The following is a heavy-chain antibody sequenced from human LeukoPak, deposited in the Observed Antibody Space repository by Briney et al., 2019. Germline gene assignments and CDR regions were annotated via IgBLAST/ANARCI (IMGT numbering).Heavy chain of an antibody. CDR2: ISSSSSHI. V-gene: IGHV3-21*01. CDR1: GFTFSSYS. J-gene: IGHJ4*02. Sequence: GGTLRLSCAASGFTFSSYSMNWVREAPGEGLEWVSSISSSSSHIYYADSVKGRFTISRHNAKNSLYLQMNSLRAEDTAVYYCARDSSTIFGGSGGQGTLVTVSS. D-gene: IGHD3-3*01. CDR3: ARDSSTIFGGS.